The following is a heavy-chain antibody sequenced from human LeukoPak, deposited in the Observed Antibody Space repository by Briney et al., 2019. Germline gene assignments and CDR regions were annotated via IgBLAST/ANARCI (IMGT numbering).Heavy chain of an antibody. Sequence: GGSLRLSCAASGFTFSSHSINWVRQAPGKGLEWVSYISTSSSTIYYADSVKGRFTISRDNAKNSLCLQTNSLRDEDTAVYYCARDRGHYFDYWGQGTLVTVSS. J-gene: IGHJ4*02. V-gene: IGHV3-48*02. CDR3: ARDRGHYFDY. CDR1: GFTFSSHS. CDR2: ISTSSSTI. D-gene: IGHD2-15*01.